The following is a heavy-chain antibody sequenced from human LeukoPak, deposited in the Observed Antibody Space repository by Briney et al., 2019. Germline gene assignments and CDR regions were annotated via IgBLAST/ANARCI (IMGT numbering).Heavy chain of an antibody. Sequence: GRSLRLSCAASGFTFDDYAMHWVRQAPGKGLEWVSGISWNSGSIGYADSVKGRFTISRDNAKNSLYLQMNSPRAEDTALYYCAKDPVPYSSSWYNWFDPWGQGTLVTVSS. CDR2: ISWNSGSI. CDR1: GFTFDDYA. V-gene: IGHV3-9*01. D-gene: IGHD6-13*01. CDR3: AKDPVPYSSSWYNWFDP. J-gene: IGHJ5*02.